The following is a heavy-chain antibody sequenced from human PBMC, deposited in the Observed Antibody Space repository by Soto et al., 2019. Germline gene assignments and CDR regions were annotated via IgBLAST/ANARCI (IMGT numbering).Heavy chain of an antibody. V-gene: IGHV1-3*01. J-gene: IGHJ5*02. Sequence: ASVKVSCKASGYTFTSYAMHWVRQAPGQRLEWMGWINADNGNTKYSQKLQGRVTMTTDTSTSTAYMELRSLRSDDTAVYYCARDRRGYDILTGYTNWFDPWGQGTLVTVSS. CDR1: GYTFTSYA. CDR2: INADNGNT. D-gene: IGHD3-9*01. CDR3: ARDRRGYDILTGYTNWFDP.